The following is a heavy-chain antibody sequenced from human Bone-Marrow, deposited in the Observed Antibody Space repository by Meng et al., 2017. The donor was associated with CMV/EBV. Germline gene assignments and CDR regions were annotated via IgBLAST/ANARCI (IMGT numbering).Heavy chain of an antibody. CDR1: GFTFSSFA. V-gene: IGHV3-23*01. CDR3: AKHQGFCSGASCYSMDY. CDR2: ISGSGGST. Sequence: GESLKISCAASGFTFSSFAMSWVRQGPGKGLEWVSVISGSGGSTYYADSVKGRFTISRDNSKNTLYLQMNNLSAEDTAVYYCAKHQGFCSGASCYSMDYWGHGTLVTVSS. D-gene: IGHD2-15*01. J-gene: IGHJ4*01.